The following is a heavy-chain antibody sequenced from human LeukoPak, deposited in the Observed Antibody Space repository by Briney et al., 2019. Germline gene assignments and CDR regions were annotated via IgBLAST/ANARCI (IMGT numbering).Heavy chain of an antibody. V-gene: IGHV1-2*02. D-gene: IGHD1/OR15-1a*01. J-gene: IGHJ4*02. CDR2: INPNSGGT. CDR3: ARPYVNNRWPNLDY. CDR1: GYTFTGYY. Sequence: GASVKVSCKASGYTFTGYYIHWVRQAPGQGLEWMGWINPNSGGTNYAPKFQGRVTMTRDTSISTAYMELSSLRSDDTAVFYCARPYVNNRWPNLDYWGQGTLVTVSS.